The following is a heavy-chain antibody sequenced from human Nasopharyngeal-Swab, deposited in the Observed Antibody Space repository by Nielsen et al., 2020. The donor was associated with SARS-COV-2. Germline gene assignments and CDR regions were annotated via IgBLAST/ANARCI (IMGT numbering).Heavy chain of an antibody. CDR3: AREVVGGLVDS. CDR1: GGSISSYY. Sequence: GSLRLSCTVSGGSISSYYWSWIRQSPGKGLEWSGYFSYTGITNYNPSLKSRVTISVDMSKNQFSLKLSSVAAADTAVYYCAREVVGGLVDSWGQGTLVTVSS. J-gene: IGHJ4*02. CDR2: FSYTGIT. D-gene: IGHD1-26*01. V-gene: IGHV4-59*12.